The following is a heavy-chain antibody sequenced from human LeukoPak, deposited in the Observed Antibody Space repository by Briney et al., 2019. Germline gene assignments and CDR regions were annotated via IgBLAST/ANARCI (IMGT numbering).Heavy chain of an antibody. CDR3: ARESGNYYGSGSPHFDY. D-gene: IGHD3-10*01. CDR1: GGSISSNTYY. CDR2: VHYSGNT. J-gene: IGHJ4*02. V-gene: IGHV4-39*07. Sequence: SETLSLTCTVSGGSISSNTYYWGWIRQPPGKGLEWIGSVHYSGNTYSNPSLKSRVTISVDTSKNQFSLKLSSVTAADTAVYYCARESGNYYGSGSPHFDYWGQGTLVTVSS.